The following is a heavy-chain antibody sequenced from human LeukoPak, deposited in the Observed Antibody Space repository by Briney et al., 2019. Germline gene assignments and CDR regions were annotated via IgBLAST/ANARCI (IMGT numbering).Heavy chain of an antibody. J-gene: IGHJ4*02. CDR3: ARGTDMTPISGYYSFVY. D-gene: IGHD5-12*01. V-gene: IGHV4-59*01. Sequence: KASETLSLTCSVSGASIKTYYWSWVRQSPGKGLEWLAYIYYGGSINYNPSPSLTRRLTISVDTSKSQFSLELTSVTAADTAVYYCARGTDMTPISGYYSFVYWGQGTLVSVSS. CDR2: IYYGGSI. CDR1: GASIKTYY.